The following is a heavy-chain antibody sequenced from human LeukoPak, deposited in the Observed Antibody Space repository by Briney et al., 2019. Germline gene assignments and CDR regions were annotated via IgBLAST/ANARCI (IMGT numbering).Heavy chain of an antibody. J-gene: IGHJ6*03. CDR3: AREEETAYYYYYMDV. V-gene: IGHV4-34*01. CDR2: INHSGNT. CDR1: DESFSGSY. Sequence: SETLSLTCAVYDESFSGSYWSWIRQPPGKGLEWIGEINHSGNTNYNPSLESRVTISLDTSKKQLSLKLSSVTAADTAVYYCAREEETAYYYYYMDVWGKGTTVTVTS. D-gene: IGHD1-1*01.